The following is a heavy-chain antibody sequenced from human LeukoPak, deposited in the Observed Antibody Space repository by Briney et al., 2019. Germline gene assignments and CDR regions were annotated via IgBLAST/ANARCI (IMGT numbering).Heavy chain of an antibody. D-gene: IGHD1-26*01. CDR1: GYTFTGYY. CDR2: INPNSGGT. V-gene: IGHV1-2*02. CDR3: ATVLGGATGPFDY. Sequence: GASVKVSCKASGYTFTGYYMHWVRQAPGQGLEWMGWINPNSGGTNYAQKFQGRVTMTRDTSISTAYMELSSLRSEDTAVYYCATVLGGATGPFDYWGQGTLVTVSS. J-gene: IGHJ4*02.